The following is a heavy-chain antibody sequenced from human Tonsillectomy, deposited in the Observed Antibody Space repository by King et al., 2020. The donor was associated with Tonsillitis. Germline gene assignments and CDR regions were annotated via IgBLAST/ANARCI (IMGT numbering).Heavy chain of an antibody. D-gene: IGHD1-26*01. V-gene: IGHV4-39*01. CDR3: ARYVSGSFDY. Sequence: HLQLQESGPGVVKPSETLSLTCTVSGGSIGSSDHFWAWIRQPPGKGLEWIGYMYDSGAIFYNPSLKSRITISGGASENRFSLKLSSVTAADTAVYCCARYVSGSFDYWGQGALVTVSS. CDR2: MYDSGAI. CDR1: GGSIGSSDHF. J-gene: IGHJ4*02.